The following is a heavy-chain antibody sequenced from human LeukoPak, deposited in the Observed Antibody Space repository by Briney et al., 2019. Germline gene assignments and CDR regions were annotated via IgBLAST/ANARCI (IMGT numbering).Heavy chain of an antibody. CDR3: ARGTADFWSGYYNWFDP. Sequence: GGSLRLSCAASGFTFSSYSMNWVPQAPGKGLEWVSSISSSSSYIYYADSVKGRFTISRDNAKNSLYLQMNSLRAEDTAVYYCARGTADFWSGYYNWFDPWGQGTLVTVSS. CDR1: GFTFSSYS. CDR2: ISSSSSYI. D-gene: IGHD3-3*01. J-gene: IGHJ5*02. V-gene: IGHV3-21*01.